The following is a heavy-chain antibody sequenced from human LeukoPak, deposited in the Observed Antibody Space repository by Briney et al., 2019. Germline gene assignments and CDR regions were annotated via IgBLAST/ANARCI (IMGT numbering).Heavy chain of an antibody. Sequence: GSLRLSCAASGFTFINYYLSWVLQAPGEGLEWVSCTSGSASYTYYADSVKGRFTISRDSAKNSLYLQMNSLRDEDTAVYYCARAFGGYDSQSFFYYMDVWGKGTTVTVSS. J-gene: IGHJ6*03. CDR1: GFTFINYY. CDR3: ARAFGGYDSQSFFYYMDV. CDR2: TSGSASYT. D-gene: IGHD5-12*01. V-gene: IGHV3-21*01.